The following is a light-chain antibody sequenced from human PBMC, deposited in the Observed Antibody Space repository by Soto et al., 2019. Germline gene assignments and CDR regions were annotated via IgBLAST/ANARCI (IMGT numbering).Light chain of an antibody. CDR1: QSVSNF. J-gene: IGKJ2*01. Sequence: DIQMTQSPSFLSASAGDRVTIVCRASQSVSNFLHWYQQKPGRAPKLLIYSASKLESGVPSRFSGSGSGTEFTLTISSLQPDDFATYYCQQYNSYSYTFGQGTKVDIK. CDR3: QQYNSYSYT. CDR2: SAS. V-gene: IGKV1-5*02.